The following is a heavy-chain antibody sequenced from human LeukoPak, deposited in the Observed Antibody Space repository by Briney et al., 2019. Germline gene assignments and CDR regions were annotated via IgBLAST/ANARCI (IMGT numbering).Heavy chain of an antibody. Sequence: ASVKVSCKASGYTFTSYDINWVRQATGQGLEWMGWMNPNSGNTGYAQKFQGRVTMTRNTSISTAYMELSSLRSEGTAVYYCARGRTRKGGYGVDYWGQGTLVTVSS. CDR3: ARGRTRKGGYGVDY. J-gene: IGHJ4*02. D-gene: IGHD4-17*01. CDR1: GYTFTSYD. V-gene: IGHV1-8*01. CDR2: MNPNSGNT.